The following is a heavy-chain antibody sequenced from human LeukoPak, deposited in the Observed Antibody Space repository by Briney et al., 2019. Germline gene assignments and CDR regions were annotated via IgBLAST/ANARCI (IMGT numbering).Heavy chain of an antibody. CDR1: GSTFSSYG. V-gene: IGHV3-33*01. Sequence: PGGSLRLSCAASGSTFSSYGMHWVRQAPGKGLEWVAVIWYDGSNKYYADSVKGRFTTSRDKSKNTLYLQMNSLRAEDTAVYYCARDRQYCTNGVCNYYYYYGMDVWGQGTTVTVSS. D-gene: IGHD2-8*01. J-gene: IGHJ6*02. CDR3: ARDRQYCTNGVCNYYYYYGMDV. CDR2: IWYDGSNK.